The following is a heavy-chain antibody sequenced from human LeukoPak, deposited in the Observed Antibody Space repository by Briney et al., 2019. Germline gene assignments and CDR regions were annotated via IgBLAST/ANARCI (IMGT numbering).Heavy chain of an antibody. Sequence: PGRSLRLSCAASGFTFSSYGMHWVRQAPGKGLEWVAVIWYDGSNKYYADSVKGRFTISRDNSKNTLYLQMYSLRAKDMALYYSGRGGEVEMATFDYWGQGTTVTVSS. J-gene: IGHJ4*02. CDR3: GRGGEVEMATFDY. CDR2: IWYDGSNK. V-gene: IGHV3-33*01. CDR1: GFTFSSYG. D-gene: IGHD5-24*01.